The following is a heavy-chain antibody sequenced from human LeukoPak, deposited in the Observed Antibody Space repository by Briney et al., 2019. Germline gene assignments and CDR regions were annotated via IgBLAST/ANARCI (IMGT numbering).Heavy chain of an antibody. V-gene: IGHV5-51*01. Sequence: GESLKISCKGSGYNFTTYWIAWVRQMPGKGLEWMGIINPGDSDFRYSPSFQGQVTISADKSITTAYLQWSSLKASDTAMYYCARGYCSGGTCRYVTKYFDYWGQGALVTVSS. CDR2: INPGDSDF. CDR1: GYNFTTYW. D-gene: IGHD2-15*01. J-gene: IGHJ4*02. CDR3: ARGYCSGGTCRYVTKYFDY.